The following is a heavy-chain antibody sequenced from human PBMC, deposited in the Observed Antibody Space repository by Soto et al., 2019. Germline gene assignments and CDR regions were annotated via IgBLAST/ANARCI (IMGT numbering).Heavy chain of an antibody. V-gene: IGHV4-31*03. CDR3: ARADLRTRGVIRFDY. CDR2: IYYSGST. CDR1: DDSISSGNYY. Sequence: QVQLQESGPGLVKPSQTLSLTCTVFDDSISSGNYYWSWIRQHPGKGLEWIGYIYYSGSTYYNPSLKSRVTILVDTSKNQFSLELSSMTAADTAVYYCARADLRTRGVIRFDYWGQGTLVTVSS. D-gene: IGHD3-10*01. J-gene: IGHJ4*02.